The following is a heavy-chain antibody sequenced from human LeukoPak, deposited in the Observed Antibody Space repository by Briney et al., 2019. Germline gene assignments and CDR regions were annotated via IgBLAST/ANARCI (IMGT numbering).Heavy chain of an antibody. D-gene: IGHD6-13*01. CDR2: ISGSGGST. CDR3: AKEGYSSTWYPDY. V-gene: IGHV3-23*01. J-gene: IGHJ4*02. CDR1: GFTFSTYA. Sequence: GGSLRLSCAASGFTFSTYAMSWVRQAPGKGLEWVSAISGSGGSTYYADSAKGRFTISRDNSKNTLYLQVNSLRAEDTAVYYCAKEGYSSTWYPDYWGQGTLVTVSS.